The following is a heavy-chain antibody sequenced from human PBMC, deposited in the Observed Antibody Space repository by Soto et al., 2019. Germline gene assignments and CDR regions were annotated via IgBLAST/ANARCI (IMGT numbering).Heavy chain of an antibody. D-gene: IGHD6-19*01. CDR1: GFTFSSYA. CDR2: ISGSGGST. J-gene: IGHJ6*02. V-gene: IGHV3-23*01. Sequence: EVQLLESGGGLVQPGGSLRLSCAASGFTFSSYAMSWVRQTPGKGLEWVSAISGSGGSTYYADSVKGRFTISRDNSKNTLYLQMNSLRAEDTAAYYCAKGSERLVPGLYYYYGMDVWGQGTTVTVSS. CDR3: AKGSERLVPGLYYYYGMDV.